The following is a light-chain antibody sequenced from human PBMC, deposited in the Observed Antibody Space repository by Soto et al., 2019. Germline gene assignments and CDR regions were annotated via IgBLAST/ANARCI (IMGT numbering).Light chain of an antibody. J-gene: IGKJ1*01. CDR1: QSISTN. CDR2: GIS. V-gene: IGKV3D-15*01. CDR3: QQYTDWPLT. Sequence: EIVMTQSPFTLSVSPGARVPLSCRARQSISTNLAWYQQNPGQAPRLLIYGISTRATGVPDRFSGSGSGTDFTLTISRLEPEDFAVYYCQQYTDWPLTFGQGTKVDIK.